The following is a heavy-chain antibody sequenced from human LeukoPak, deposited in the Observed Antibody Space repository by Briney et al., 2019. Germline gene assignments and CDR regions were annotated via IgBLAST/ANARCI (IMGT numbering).Heavy chain of an antibody. J-gene: IGHJ4*02. CDR3: AKFRTAFDY. Sequence: GGSLRLSCAASGFTFSSYGMHWVRQAPGKGLEWVAVISYDGSNKYYADSVKGRFTISRDNSKNTLYLQMNSLRAEDTAVYYCAKFRTAFDYWGQGTLVTVSS. D-gene: IGHD1-1*01. V-gene: IGHV3-30*18. CDR1: GFTFSSYG. CDR2: ISYDGSNK.